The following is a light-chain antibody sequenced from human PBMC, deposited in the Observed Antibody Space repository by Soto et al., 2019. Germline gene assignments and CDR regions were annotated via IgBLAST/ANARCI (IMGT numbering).Light chain of an antibody. CDR1: QSISTY. CDR3: QQSFGYRFT. V-gene: IGKV1-39*01. J-gene: IGKJ3*01. CDR2: AAS. Sequence: DFRMTQSPSSLSASVGDRVTISCRATQSISTYLNWYQQKPGKAPNLLIYAASSLQSGVPSRFSGSGSGTNFTLTLSSLQPEEFATYYCQQSFGYRFTFGPGTKVDI.